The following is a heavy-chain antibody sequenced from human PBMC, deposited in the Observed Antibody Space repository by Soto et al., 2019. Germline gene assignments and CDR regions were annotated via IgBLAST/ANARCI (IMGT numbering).Heavy chain of an antibody. CDR2: IYPADSDT. D-gene: IGHD4-17*01. V-gene: IGHV5-51*01. Sequence: GASQKISWEGSGYSFSSHCNGWVLPMPGKGLEWMGSIYPADSDTRNSPSFHGQVTISADKSITTAYLQWSSLRASDSAMYYCVRQSYGGTPNDYWGQGTQGTGSS. CDR3: VRQSYGGTPNDY. J-gene: IGHJ4*02. CDR1: GYSFSSHC.